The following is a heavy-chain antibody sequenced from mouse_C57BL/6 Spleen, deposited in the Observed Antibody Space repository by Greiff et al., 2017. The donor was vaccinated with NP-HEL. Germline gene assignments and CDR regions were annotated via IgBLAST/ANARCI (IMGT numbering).Heavy chain of an antibody. CDR1: GYTFTSYW. CDR2: IDPSDSYT. Sequence: QVQLQQSGAELVMPGASVKLSCKASGYTFTSYWMHWVKQRPGQGLEWIGEIDPSDSYTNYNQKFKGKSTLTVDKSSSTAYMQLSSLTSEDSAVYYGTRGGGGSYDMDYWGQGTSVTVSS. V-gene: IGHV1-69*01. J-gene: IGHJ4*01. CDR3: TRGGGGSYDMDY.